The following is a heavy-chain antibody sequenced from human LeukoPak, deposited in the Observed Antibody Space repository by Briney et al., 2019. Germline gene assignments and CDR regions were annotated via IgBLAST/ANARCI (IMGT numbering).Heavy chain of an antibody. CDR2: IYSGGST. Sequence: GGSLTLSCAASGFTVSSNYMSWVRQAPGKGLEWVSVIYSGGSTLYADSVTGRFTISRDNSKNTPYLQMNSLRAEDTAVYYCASGTTMVEGVIFAYWGQGTLVTVSS. CDR1: GFTVSSNY. CDR3: ASGTTMVEGVIFAY. J-gene: IGHJ4*02. V-gene: IGHV3-53*01. D-gene: IGHD3-10*01.